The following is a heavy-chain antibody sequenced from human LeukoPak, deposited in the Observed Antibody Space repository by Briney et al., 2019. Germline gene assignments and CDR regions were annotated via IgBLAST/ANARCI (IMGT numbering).Heavy chain of an antibody. Sequence: PSETLSLTCGVSGDSISSDGHSWSWIRQPPGKGLEWVGYIYHSGAAYHNPSLKSRLALSVDTFNNQFSLRLRSVTAADTAVYYCVRGVGGEYFYFDRWGQGALVTVSA. CDR2: IYHSGAA. CDR1: GDSISSDGHS. V-gene: IGHV4-30-4*07. D-gene: IGHD1-26*01. CDR3: VRGVGGEYFYFDR. J-gene: IGHJ4*02.